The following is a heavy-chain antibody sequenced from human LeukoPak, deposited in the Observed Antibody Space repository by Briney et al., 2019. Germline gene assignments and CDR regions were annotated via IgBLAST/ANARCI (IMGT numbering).Heavy chain of an antibody. CDR1: GFTFSSYW. CDR2: INTDGSST. V-gene: IGHV3-74*01. CDR3: ARVSSSSWWALDY. Sequence: GGSLRLSCAASGFTFSSYWMHWVRQAPGKGLAWVSRINTDGSSTSYADSVKGRFTISRDNAKNTLYLQMNSLRAEDTAVYYCARVSSSSWWALDYWGQGTLVTVSS. D-gene: IGHD6-13*01. J-gene: IGHJ4*02.